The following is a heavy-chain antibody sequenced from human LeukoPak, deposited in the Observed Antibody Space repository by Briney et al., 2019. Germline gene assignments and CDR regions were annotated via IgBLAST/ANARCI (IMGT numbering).Heavy chain of an antibody. CDR3: ARDDGAYGGFDY. Sequence: GRSLRLSCAASGFTFSSYSMNWVRQAPGKGLEWVSSISSSSSYIYYADSVKGRFTISRDNAKNSLYLQMNSLRAEDTAVYYCARDDGAYGGFDYWGQGTLVTVSS. J-gene: IGHJ4*02. D-gene: IGHD4-17*01. CDR1: GFTFSSYS. CDR2: ISSSSSYI. V-gene: IGHV3-21*01.